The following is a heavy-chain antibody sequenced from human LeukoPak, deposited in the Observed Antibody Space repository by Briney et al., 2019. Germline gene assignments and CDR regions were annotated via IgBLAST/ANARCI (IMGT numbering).Heavy chain of an antibody. J-gene: IGHJ4*02. CDR2: ISGSGGRP. CDR1: GFTFSSCA. CDR3: ARHPEPGYCSSTSCHESYFDY. Sequence: PGGSLRLSCAASGFTFSSCAMSWVRQAPGKGLEWVSAISGSGGRPYYADSVKGRFTISRDNSKNTQYLQMNSLRAEDTAVYYCARHPEPGYCSSTSCHESYFDYWGQGTLVTVSS. D-gene: IGHD2-2*01. V-gene: IGHV3-23*01.